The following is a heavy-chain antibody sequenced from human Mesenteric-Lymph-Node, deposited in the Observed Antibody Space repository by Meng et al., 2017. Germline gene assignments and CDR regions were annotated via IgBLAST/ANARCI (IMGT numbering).Heavy chain of an antibody. D-gene: IGHD6-13*01. CDR3: ARDAYSSSWYHY. CDR1: GYSFTSHG. CDR2: INPSGGST. V-gene: IGHV1-46*01. J-gene: IGHJ4*02. Sequence: QVQVVQSGAEVKKPGASVKVSCKASGYSFTSHGIIWVRQAPGQGLEWMGIINPSGGSTSYAQKFQGRVTMTRDTSTSTVYMELSSLRSEDTAVYYCARDAYSSSWYHYWGQGTLVTVSS.